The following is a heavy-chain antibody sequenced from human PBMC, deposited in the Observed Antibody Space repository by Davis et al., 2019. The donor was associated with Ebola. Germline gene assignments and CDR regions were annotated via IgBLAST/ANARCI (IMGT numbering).Heavy chain of an antibody. D-gene: IGHD3-16*02. J-gene: IGHJ4*02. Sequence: GESLKISCAASGFTFSNYAMHWVRQAPGKGLEWVAVISYDGNNEYYADSVKGRFTISRDNSKNTLYLQMNSLRAEDTAVYYCARGRDYIWGSYRYGYWGQGTLVTVSS. CDR3: ARGRDYIWGSYRYGY. CDR2: ISYDGNNE. V-gene: IGHV3-30-3*01. CDR1: GFTFSNYA.